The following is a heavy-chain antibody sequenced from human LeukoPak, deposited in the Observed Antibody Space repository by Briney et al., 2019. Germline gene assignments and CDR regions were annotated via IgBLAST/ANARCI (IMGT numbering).Heavy chain of an antibody. CDR1: GGSISSYY. J-gene: IGHJ3*02. V-gene: IGHV4-59*01. D-gene: IGHD3-3*01. CDR2: IYYSGST. Sequence: SETLSLTCTVSGGSISSYYWSWIRQPPGKGLEWIGYIYYSGSTDYNPSLKSRVTISVDTSKNQFSLKLSSVTAADTAVYYCARAPRGIFGVVGAFDIWGQGTMVTVSS. CDR3: ARAPRGIFGVVGAFDI.